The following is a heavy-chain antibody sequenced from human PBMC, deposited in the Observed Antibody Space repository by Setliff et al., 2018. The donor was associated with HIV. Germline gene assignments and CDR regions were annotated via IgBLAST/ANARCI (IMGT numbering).Heavy chain of an antibody. CDR1: GVSMSSSSDY. D-gene: IGHD6-19*01. CDR2: LSYDGST. CDR3: ARRIPSGIAVAFGDFDI. J-gene: IGHJ3*02. Sequence: SETLSLTCTVSGVSMSSSSDYWGWIRQPPGKGLEYIGSLSYDGSTYYHPSLKSRVSISVDTSKNQFSLRLSFVTAADTAVYYCARRIPSGIAVAFGDFDIWGQGTMVTVSS. V-gene: IGHV4-39*01.